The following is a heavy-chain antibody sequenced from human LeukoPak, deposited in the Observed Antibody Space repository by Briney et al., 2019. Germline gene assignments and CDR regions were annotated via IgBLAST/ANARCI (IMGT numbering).Heavy chain of an antibody. CDR1: GGSISRYY. J-gene: IGHJ6*03. CDR3: ASGYYYMDV. Sequence: KASETLSLTCTVAGGSISRYYWSWVRQPPGKGLEWIGYIYYSGSTNYNPSLKSRVTISVDTSKNQFSLKLSSVTAADTAVYYCASGYYYMDVWGKGTTVSVSS. D-gene: IGHD3-10*01. V-gene: IGHV4-59*01. CDR2: IYYSGST.